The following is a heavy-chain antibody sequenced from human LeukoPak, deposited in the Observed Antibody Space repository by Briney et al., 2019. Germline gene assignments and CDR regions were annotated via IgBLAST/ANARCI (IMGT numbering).Heavy chain of an antibody. CDR3: ARHGFDY. Sequence: GGSLRLSCAASGFTFSTYTMNWVRQAPGKGLEWISYINSDSNTKYYADSVKGRFTISRDNAKNSLFLQMNSLRAEDTAVYYCARHGFDYWGQGTLVTVSS. CDR1: GFTFSTYT. J-gene: IGHJ4*02. V-gene: IGHV3-48*01. CDR2: INSDSNTK.